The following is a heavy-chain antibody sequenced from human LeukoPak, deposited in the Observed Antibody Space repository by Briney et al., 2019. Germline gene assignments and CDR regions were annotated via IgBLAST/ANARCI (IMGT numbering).Heavy chain of an antibody. CDR2: IIPIFGTA. Sequence: SVKVSCKASGGTFSSYAISWVRQAPGQGLEWMGRIIPIFGTANYAQKFQGRVTITTDESTSTAYMELSSLRSEDTAVYYCAKAQSYYYDTSGYYCYFDYWGQGTLVTVSS. V-gene: IGHV1-69*05. CDR3: AKAQSYYYDTSGYYCYFDY. J-gene: IGHJ4*02. CDR1: GGTFSSYA. D-gene: IGHD3-22*01.